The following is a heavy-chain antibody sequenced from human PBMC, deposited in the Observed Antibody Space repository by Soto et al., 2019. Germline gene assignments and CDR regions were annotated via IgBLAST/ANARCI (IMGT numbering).Heavy chain of an antibody. CDR3: ARTVYSSGYYYGVEYFDY. CDR1: GFTFSSYE. D-gene: IGHD3-22*01. V-gene: IGHV3-48*03. Sequence: EVQLVESGGGLVQPGGSLRLSCAASGFTFSSYEMNWVRQAPGKGLEWVSYISSRGSTISYADSVKGRLTISSDNAKNPLYLQMNSLRAEDTAVDYCARTVYSSGYYYGVEYFDYWGQGTLVTVSS. J-gene: IGHJ4*02. CDR2: ISSRGSTI.